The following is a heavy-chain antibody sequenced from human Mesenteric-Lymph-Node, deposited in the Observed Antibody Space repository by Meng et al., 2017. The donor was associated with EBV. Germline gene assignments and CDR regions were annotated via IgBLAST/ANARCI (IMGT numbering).Heavy chain of an antibody. J-gene: IGHJ5*02. Sequence: QVQLKRCVSGLLKPSETLSLTCAVYDGSFSNYYWSWIRQSPEKGLEWIGEINRIGGTDYNPSLKSRVTISVDTSKNQFSLRLSSVTAADTAVYYCARGYTYNYESGVPPFDLWGHGTLVTVSS. CDR2: INRIGGT. CDR1: DGSFSNYY. CDR3: ARGYTYNYESGVPPFDL. D-gene: IGHD3-22*01. V-gene: IGHV4-34*01.